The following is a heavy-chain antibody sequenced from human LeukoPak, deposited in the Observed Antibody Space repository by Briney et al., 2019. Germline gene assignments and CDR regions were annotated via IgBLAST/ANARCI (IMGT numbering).Heavy chain of an antibody. CDR2: INTDEVDT. Sequence: GGSLRLSCAASGFTFGSYWMHWVRQAPGKGLVWVSSINTDEVDTIYADSVKGRFTISRDNAKNTLFLQMNSLRAEDTALYYCARNEKIVGAWGQDYWGQGTLVTVSS. CDR3: ARNEKIVGAWGQDY. CDR1: GFTFGSYW. D-gene: IGHD1-26*01. J-gene: IGHJ4*02. V-gene: IGHV3-74*01.